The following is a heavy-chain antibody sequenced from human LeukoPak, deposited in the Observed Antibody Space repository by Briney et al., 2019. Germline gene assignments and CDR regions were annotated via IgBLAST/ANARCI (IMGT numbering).Heavy chain of an antibody. CDR1: GFTFDDYA. J-gene: IGHJ6*02. CDR2: ISWNSGSI. Sequence: GRSLRLSCAASGFTFDDYAMHWVRRAPGKGLEWVSGISWNSGSIGYADSAKGRFTISRDNAKNSLYLQMNSLRAEDTALYYCAKDKYSSVLGMDVWGQGTTVTVSS. V-gene: IGHV3-9*01. CDR3: AKDKYSSVLGMDV. D-gene: IGHD6-19*01.